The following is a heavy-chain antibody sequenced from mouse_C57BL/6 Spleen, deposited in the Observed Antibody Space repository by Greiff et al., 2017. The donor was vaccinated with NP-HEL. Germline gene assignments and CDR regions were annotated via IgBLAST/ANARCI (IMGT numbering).Heavy chain of an antibody. V-gene: IGHV1-5*01. CDR2: IYPGNSDT. D-gene: IGHD3-2*02. J-gene: IGHJ2*01. CDR3: TKRQLRLPYYFDY. CDR1: GYTFTSYW. Sequence: VQLQQSGTVLARPGASVKMSCKTSGYTFTSYWMHWVKQRPGQGLEWIGAIYPGNSDTSYNQKFKGKAKLTAVTSASTAYMELSSLTNEDSAVYYCTKRQLRLPYYFDYWGQGTTLTVSS.